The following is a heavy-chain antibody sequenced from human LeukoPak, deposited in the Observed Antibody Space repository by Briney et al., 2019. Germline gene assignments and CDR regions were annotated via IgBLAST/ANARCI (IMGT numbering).Heavy chain of an antibody. CDR2: IWYDGSNK. D-gene: IGHD3-10*01. V-gene: IGHV3-33*01. CDR3: ARDVLWFGEYYYYYGMDV. J-gene: IGHJ6*02. Sequence: GRSLRLSCAASGFTFSSYGMHWVRQAPGKGLEWVAGIWYDGSNKYYADSVKGRFTISRDNSKNTLYLQMNSLRAEDTAVYYCARDVLWFGEYYYYYGMDVWGQGTTVTVSS. CDR1: GFTFSSYG.